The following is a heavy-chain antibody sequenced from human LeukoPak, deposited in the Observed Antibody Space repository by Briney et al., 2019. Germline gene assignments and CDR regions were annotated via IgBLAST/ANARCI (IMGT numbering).Heavy chain of an antibody. V-gene: IGHV3-21*01. CDR3: ARGETSWTLPNDY. Sequence: GGSLRLSCAASEFIFSSYSMNWVRQAPGKGLEWVSSITSSSRYIYYADSVKGRFTISRDNAKNSLYLQMNSLRAEDTAVYYCARGETSWTLPNDYWGQGTLVTVSS. J-gene: IGHJ4*02. D-gene: IGHD2-2*01. CDR2: ITSSSRYI. CDR1: EFIFSSYS.